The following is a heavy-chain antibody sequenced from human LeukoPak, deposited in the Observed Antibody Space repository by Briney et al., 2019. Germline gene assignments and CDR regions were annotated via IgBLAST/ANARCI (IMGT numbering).Heavy chain of an antibody. Sequence: PGGSLRLSCAASGFTFSSYAMTWVRQASGKGLEWVSAISRSGGSTYYADSVKGRFTISRGSSKNTLYLQMNSLRAEDTAVYYCAKGIQWELPIDYWGQGTLVTVSS. D-gene: IGHD4-23*01. CDR2: ISRSGGST. CDR3: AKGIQWELPIDY. CDR1: GFTFSSYA. J-gene: IGHJ4*02. V-gene: IGHV3-23*01.